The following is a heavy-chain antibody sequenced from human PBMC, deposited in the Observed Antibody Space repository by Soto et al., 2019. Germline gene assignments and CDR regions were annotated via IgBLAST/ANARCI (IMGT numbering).Heavy chain of an antibody. CDR3: ARAEPERLRFHYYGMDV. J-gene: IGHJ6*02. CDR1: GFTFSSYG. D-gene: IGHD1-1*01. CDR2: IWYDGSNK. Sequence: QVQLVESGGGVVQPGRSLRLSCSASGFTFSSYGMHWVRQAPGKGLEWVAVIWYDGSNKYYADSVKGRFTISRDNSKNTLYLQMNSLRAEDTVVYYCARAEPERLRFHYYGMDVWGQGTTVTVSS. V-gene: IGHV3-33*01.